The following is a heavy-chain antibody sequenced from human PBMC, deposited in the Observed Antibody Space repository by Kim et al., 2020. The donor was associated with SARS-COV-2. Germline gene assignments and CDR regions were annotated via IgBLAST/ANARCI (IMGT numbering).Heavy chain of an antibody. J-gene: IGHJ5*02. CDR2: IIPIFGTA. CDR3: ARDFEAAAPYNWFDP. CDR1: GGTFSSYA. V-gene: IGHV1-69*13. Sequence: SVKVSCKASGGTFSSYAISWVRQAPGQGLEWMGGIIPIFGTANYAQKFQGRVTITADESTSTAYMELSSLRSEDTAVYYCARDFEAAAPYNWFDPWGQGTLVTVSS. D-gene: IGHD6-13*01.